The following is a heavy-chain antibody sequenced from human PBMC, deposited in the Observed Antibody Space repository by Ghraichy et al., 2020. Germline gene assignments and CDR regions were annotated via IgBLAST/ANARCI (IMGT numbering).Heavy chain of an antibody. J-gene: IGHJ4*02. V-gene: IGHV1-3*01. CDR3: AREVISAGYDY. CDR2: INAGTGDT. CDR1: GYTFTSYS. Sequence: ASVKVSCKSSGYTFTSYSIHWVRQAPGQRLEWMGWINAGTGDTRYSQSFQGRVTITRDTSATTAYMELSSLRSEDTAVYFCAREVISAGYDYWGQGTLVTVSS. D-gene: IGHD5-12*01.